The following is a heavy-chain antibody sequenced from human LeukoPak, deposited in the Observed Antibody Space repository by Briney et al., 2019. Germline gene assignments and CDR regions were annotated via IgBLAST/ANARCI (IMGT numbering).Heavy chain of an antibody. CDR1: GYTFTGYY. D-gene: IGHD5-18*01. J-gene: IGHJ4*02. V-gene: IGHV1-2*02. CDR3: ARAAYSRREFDY. CDR2: INPNSGGT. Sequence: GASVKVSCKASGYTFTGYYMHCVRQAPGQGLEWMGWINPNSGGTNYAQKFQGRVTMTRDTSISTAYMELSRLRSDDTAVYYCARAAYSRREFDYWGQGTLVTVSS.